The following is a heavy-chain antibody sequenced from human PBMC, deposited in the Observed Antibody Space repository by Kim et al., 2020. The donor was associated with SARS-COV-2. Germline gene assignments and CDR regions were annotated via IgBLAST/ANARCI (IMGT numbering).Heavy chain of an antibody. CDR3: AKDRVNTALGRGWFDP. CDR1: GFTFDGYA. V-gene: IGHV3-9*01. J-gene: IGHJ5*02. Sequence: GGSLRLSCAASGFTFDGYAMHWVRQAPGKGLEWVSGISWNSGNTDYADSVKGRFTISRDNAKNSLYLQMNSLRPEDTALYYCAKDRVNTALGRGWFDPWGQGTLVTVSS. CDR2: ISWNSGNT. D-gene: IGHD5-18*01.